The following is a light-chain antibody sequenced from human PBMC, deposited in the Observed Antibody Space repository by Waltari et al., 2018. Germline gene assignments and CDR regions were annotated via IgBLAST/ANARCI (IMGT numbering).Light chain of an antibody. CDR2: DVS. V-gene: IGLV2-14*03. J-gene: IGLJ1*01. CDR3: SSYTRTTIGLYV. Sequence: QSALTQPASVSGSPGQSITISCTGTSSDVGDFNYVSWYQQDPGKAPKLLSYDVSNRPAGVSNRFSGSKSGNTASLTISGLQAEDEADYYCSSYTRTTIGLYVFGTGTKVTVL. CDR1: SSDVGDFNY.